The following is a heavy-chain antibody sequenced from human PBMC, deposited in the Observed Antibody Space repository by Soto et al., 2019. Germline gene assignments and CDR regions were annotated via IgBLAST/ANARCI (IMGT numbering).Heavy chain of an antibody. CDR3: AKDLTRQLAYWLDP. D-gene: IGHD6-6*01. CDR1: GFSFTGYY. Sequence: SLKVSCTASGFSFTGYYIHWLRRAPGQGLEWMGWINAHSGGTEYAQKFQGRVTLTRDTPIATAYLTLTSLTSDDTALYYCAKDLTRQLAYWLDPWGQGTQVTVSS. V-gene: IGHV1-2*02. CDR2: INAHSGGT. J-gene: IGHJ5*02.